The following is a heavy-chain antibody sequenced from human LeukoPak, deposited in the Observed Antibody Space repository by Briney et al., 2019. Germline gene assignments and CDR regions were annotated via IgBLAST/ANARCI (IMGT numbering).Heavy chain of an antibody. V-gene: IGHV4-34*01. CDR2: INHSGST. CDR3: ARGSPVYYFDY. D-gene: IGHD2-2*01. CDR1: GGSFSGYY. Sequence: SETLSLTCAVYGGSFSGYYWSWIRQPPGEGLEWIGEINHSGSTNYNPSLKSRVTISVDTSKNQFSLKLSSVTAADTAVYYCARGSPVYYFDYWGQGTLVTVSS. J-gene: IGHJ4*02.